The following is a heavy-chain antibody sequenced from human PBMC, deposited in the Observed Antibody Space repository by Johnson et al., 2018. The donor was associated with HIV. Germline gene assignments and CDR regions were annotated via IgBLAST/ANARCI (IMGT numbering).Heavy chain of an antibody. CDR3: ARDLTVARLVFDM. V-gene: IGHV3-9*01. D-gene: IGHD6-19*01. CDR1: GFTFDDYA. Sequence: VQLVESGGGLVQPGRSMRLSCAASGFTFDDYAMHWVRQAPGKGLEWVSGISWNGGSIGYADSVKGRFTISRDNAKSSLFLQMNSLRAEDTAVYYCARDLTVARLVFDMWGQGTMVTVSS. CDR2: ISWNGGSI. J-gene: IGHJ3*02.